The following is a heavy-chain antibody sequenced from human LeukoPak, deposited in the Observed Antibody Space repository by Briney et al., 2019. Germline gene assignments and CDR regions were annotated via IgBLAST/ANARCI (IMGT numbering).Heavy chain of an antibody. CDR1: GXSISSYY. CDR3: ARDYDYGDAYGMDV. V-gene: IGHV4-59*01. J-gene: IGHJ6*02. CDR2: IYYSGST. Sequence: PSETLSLTCTVSGXSISSYYWSWIRQPPGKGLEWIGYIYYSGSTNYNPSLKSRVTISVDTSKNQFSLKLSSVTAADTAVYYCARDYDYGDAYGMDVWGQGTTVTVSS. D-gene: IGHD4-17*01.